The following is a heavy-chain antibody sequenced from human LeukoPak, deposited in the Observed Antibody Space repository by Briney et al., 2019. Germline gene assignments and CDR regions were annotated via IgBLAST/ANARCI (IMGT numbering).Heavy chain of an antibody. CDR3: ARVFPAGGTDRCWFDP. V-gene: IGHV4-59*01. Sequence: PSETLSLTCTVSGVSISSYYWSWIRQPPGKGLEWIGYIYYSGSTNYNPSLKSRVTISVDTSKNQFSLKLSSVTAADTAVYYCARVFPAGGTDRCWFDPWGQGTLVTVSS. CDR2: IYYSGST. CDR1: GVSISSYY. J-gene: IGHJ5*02. D-gene: IGHD6-13*01.